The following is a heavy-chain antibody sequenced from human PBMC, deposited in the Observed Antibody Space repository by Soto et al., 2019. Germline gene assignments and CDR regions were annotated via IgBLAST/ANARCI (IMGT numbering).Heavy chain of an antibody. D-gene: IGHD3-3*01. Sequence: PGGSLRLSCAASGFTFSSYDMHWVRQATGKGLEWVSAIGTAGDTYYPGSVKGRFSISRENAKNSLYLQMNSLRAGDTAVYYCARKLGVEAKYGMDVWGQGTTVTVSS. V-gene: IGHV3-13*01. CDR1: GFTFSSYD. J-gene: IGHJ6*02. CDR3: ARKLGVEAKYGMDV. CDR2: IGTAGDT.